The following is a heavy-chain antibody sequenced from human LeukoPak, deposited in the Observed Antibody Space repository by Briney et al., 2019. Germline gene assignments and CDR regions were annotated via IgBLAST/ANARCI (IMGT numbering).Heavy chain of an antibody. J-gene: IGHJ4*02. CDR3: ATRYSVWPK. V-gene: IGHV4-4*02. CDR2: IYHTGST. Sequence: SGTLSLTCAVSGGSISGSNWCWWSWVRQPPGKGLEWIGEIYHTGSTNYNPSLKNRVTISLDKSKNQFSLTLTSVTAADTAMYYCATRYSVWPKWGPGTLVTVSS. CDR1: GGSISGSNW. D-gene: IGHD5/OR15-5a*01.